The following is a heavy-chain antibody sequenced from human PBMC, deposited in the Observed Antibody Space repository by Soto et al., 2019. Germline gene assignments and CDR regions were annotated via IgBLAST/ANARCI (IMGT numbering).Heavy chain of an antibody. D-gene: IGHD3-22*01. CDR2: INPSGGST. J-gene: IGHJ5*02. Sequence: ASVKVSCKASGYTFTSYYMHWVRQAPGQGLEWMGTINPSGGSTSYAQKFQGRVTMTRDTSTSTVYMELSSLRSEDTAVYYCARDDYYDSSGYYPWFDPWGQGTLVTVSS. CDR1: GYTFTSYY. V-gene: IGHV1-46*01. CDR3: ARDDYYDSSGYYPWFDP.